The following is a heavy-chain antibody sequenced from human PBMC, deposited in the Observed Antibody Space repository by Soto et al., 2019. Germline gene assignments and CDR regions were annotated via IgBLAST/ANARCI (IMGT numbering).Heavy chain of an antibody. CDR1: GFTFSSSG. Sequence: PGGSLRLSCSASGFTFSSSGVHWVRQAPGKGLEWVAATWYDGSNKYYADSVKGRFTISRDNSKNTLYLQMNSLRVEDTAMYYCARDLEQWLGHFDYWGQGTPVTAPQ. CDR3: ARDLEQWLGHFDY. CDR2: TWYDGSNK. V-gene: IGHV3-33*01. J-gene: IGHJ4*02. D-gene: IGHD6-19*01.